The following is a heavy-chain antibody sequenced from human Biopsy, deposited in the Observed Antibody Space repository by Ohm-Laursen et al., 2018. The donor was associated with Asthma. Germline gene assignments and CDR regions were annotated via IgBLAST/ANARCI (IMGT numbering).Heavy chain of an antibody. J-gene: IGHJ4*02. CDR2: ISKDASTQ. CDR3: ARGDSSGWSHYYFDY. Sequence: SLRLSCAAPGFSFSNFAIHWVRQAPGKGLEWVGVISKDASTQDYADSVKGRFTMARDFSKNTLHLQMHSLRVEDTAVYYCARGDSSGWSHYYFDYWGQGTLVTVSS. CDR1: GFSFSNFA. D-gene: IGHD6-19*01. V-gene: IGHV3-30*07.